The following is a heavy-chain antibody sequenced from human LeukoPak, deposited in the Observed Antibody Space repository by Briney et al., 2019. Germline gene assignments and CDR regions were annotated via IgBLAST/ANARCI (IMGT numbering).Heavy chain of an antibody. J-gene: IGHJ4*02. V-gene: IGHV3-74*01. CDR3: ARVGHSGSYYAY. D-gene: IGHD1-26*01. Sequence: PGGSLRLSCAASGFTFSSYGMHWVRQAPGKGLVWDSRINSDGSSTSYADSVKGRFTISRDNAKNTLYLQMNSLRAEDTAVYYCARVGHSGSYYAYWGQGTLVTVSS. CDR2: INSDGSST. CDR1: GFTFSSYG.